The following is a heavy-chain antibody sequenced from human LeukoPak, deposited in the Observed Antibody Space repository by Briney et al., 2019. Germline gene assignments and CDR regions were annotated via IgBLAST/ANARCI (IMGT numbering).Heavy chain of an antibody. V-gene: IGHV4-34*01. CDR1: GGSFSGYY. CDR2: INHSGST. D-gene: IGHD1-26*01. J-gene: IGHJ4*02. Sequence: SETLSLTCAVYGGSFSGYYWSWIRQPPGKGLEWIGEINHSGSTNYNPSLKSRVTISVDTSKNQFSLRLSSVTAADTAVYYCARERWELPLPDYWGQGTLVTVSS. CDR3: ARERWELPLPDY.